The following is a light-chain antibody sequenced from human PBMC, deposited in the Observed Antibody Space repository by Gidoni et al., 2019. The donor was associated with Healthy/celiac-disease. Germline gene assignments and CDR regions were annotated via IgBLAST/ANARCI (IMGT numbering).Light chain of an antibody. CDR3: QQYGSSPPSIT. J-gene: IGKJ5*01. Sequence: EIVLTQSPGTQSLSPGARATLSCRASQSVSSSHLAWYQQKPGQAPRLLIYGASSRATGIPDRFSGSGSGTDFTLTISRLEPEDFAVYYCQQYGSSPPSITFGQGTRLEIK. V-gene: IGKV3-20*01. CDR2: GAS. CDR1: QSVSSSH.